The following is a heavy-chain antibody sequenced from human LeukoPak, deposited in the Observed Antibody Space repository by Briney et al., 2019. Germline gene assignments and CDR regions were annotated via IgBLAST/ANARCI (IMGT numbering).Heavy chain of an antibody. CDR1: GFTFSSYA. J-gene: IGHJ4*02. D-gene: IGHD6-19*01. CDR2: ISGSGGST. V-gene: IGHV3-23*01. CDR3: ANGGWLVNFDY. Sequence: SGGSLRLSCAASGFTFSSYAISWVRQAPGKGLEWVSAISGSGGSTYYADSVKGRFTISRDNSKNTLYLQMNSLRAEDTAVYYCANGGWLVNFDYWGQGTLVTVSS.